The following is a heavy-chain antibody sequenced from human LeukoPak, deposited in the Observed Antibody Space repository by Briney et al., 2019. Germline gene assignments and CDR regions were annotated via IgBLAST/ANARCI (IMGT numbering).Heavy chain of an antibody. CDR1: GFTFDDYG. CDR3: ARDRIVVVPAANGGYGMDV. D-gene: IGHD2-2*01. V-gene: IGHV3-20*04. Sequence: GGSLRLSCAASGFTFDDYGMSWVRQAPGKGLEWVSGINWNGGSTGYADSVKGRLTISRDNAKNSLYLQMNSLRAEDTALYYCARDRIVVVPAANGGYGMDVWGQGTTVTVSS. J-gene: IGHJ6*02. CDR2: INWNGGST.